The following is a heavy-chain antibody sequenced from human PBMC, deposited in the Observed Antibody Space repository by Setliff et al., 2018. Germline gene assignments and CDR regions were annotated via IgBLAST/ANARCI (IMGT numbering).Heavy chain of an antibody. J-gene: IGHJ3*02. CDR3: ARHNRVWSGESAFDI. V-gene: IGHV4-39*01. CDR2: INHSGST. CDR1: GGSISSSSYY. Sequence: SETLSLTCTVSGGSISSSSYYWGWIRQPPGKGLEWIGEINHSGSTIYNPSLKSRVTISVDTSKNQFSLMLNSVTAADTAVYYCARHNRVWSGESAFDIWGQGTMVTVSS. D-gene: IGHD3-3*01.